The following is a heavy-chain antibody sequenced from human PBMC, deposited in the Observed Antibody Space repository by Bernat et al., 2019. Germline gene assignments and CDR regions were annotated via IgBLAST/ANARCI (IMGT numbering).Heavy chain of an antibody. CDR1: GFTFSSYA. CDR3: AKDPIQQWLVSSLRGGYYYGMDV. Sequence: EVQLLESGGGLVQPGGSLRLSCAASGFTFSSYAMSWVRQAPGKGLEWVSAISGSGGSTSYADAVKGRFTISRDNSKNPLYLQMNSLRAEDTAVYYCAKDPIQQWLVSSLRGGYYYGMDVWGQGTTVTVSS. J-gene: IGHJ6*02. D-gene: IGHD6-19*01. CDR2: ISGSGGST. V-gene: IGHV3-23*01.